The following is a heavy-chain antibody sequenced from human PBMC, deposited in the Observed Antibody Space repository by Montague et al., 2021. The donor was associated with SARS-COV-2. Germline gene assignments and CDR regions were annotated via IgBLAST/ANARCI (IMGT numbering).Heavy chain of an antibody. CDR2: ISSGSHYT. CDR1: GFTFGDYY. Sequence: SLRLSCAASGFTFGDYYMTWVRQAPGKGLEWISDISSGSHYTNYADSVRGRFTISRDDAKKSSYLDMDSLRAEDTAVYYCARIFLVEPHGIALYYFDYWGQGALVTVSS. D-gene: IGHD6-13*01. CDR3: ARIFLVEPHGIALYYFDY. V-gene: IGHV3-11*03. J-gene: IGHJ4*02.